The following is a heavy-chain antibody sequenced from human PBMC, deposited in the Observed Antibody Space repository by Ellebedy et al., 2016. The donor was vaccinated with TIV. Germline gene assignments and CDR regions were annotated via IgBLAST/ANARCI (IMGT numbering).Heavy chain of an antibody. CDR2: IYYSGST. CDR1: GGSISSSSYY. J-gene: IGHJ6*02. V-gene: IGHV4-39*07. Sequence: MPSETLSLTCTVSGGSISSSSYYWGWIRQPPGKGLEWIGSIYYSGSTYYNPSLKSRVTILVDTSKNQFSLKLSSVTAADTAVYYCARVGTMVRGVIALGMDVWGQGTTVTVSS. D-gene: IGHD3-10*01. CDR3: ARVGTMVRGVIALGMDV.